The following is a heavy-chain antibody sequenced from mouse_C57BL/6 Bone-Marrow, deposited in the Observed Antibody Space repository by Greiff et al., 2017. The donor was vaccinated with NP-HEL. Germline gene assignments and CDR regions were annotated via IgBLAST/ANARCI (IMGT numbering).Heavy chain of an antibody. D-gene: IGHD2-5*01. V-gene: IGHV1-50*01. CDR2: IDPSDGYT. CDR1: GYTFTNYW. CDR3: ARRNSDYLYAMDY. Sequence: VQLQQPGAELVKPGASVKLSCKASGYTFTNYWMQWVKQRPGQGLEWIGEIDPSDGYTTYNQKFKGKATLTVDTSSSTAYMQLSSLTSEDSAVYYCARRNSDYLYAMDYWGQGTSVTVSS. J-gene: IGHJ4*01.